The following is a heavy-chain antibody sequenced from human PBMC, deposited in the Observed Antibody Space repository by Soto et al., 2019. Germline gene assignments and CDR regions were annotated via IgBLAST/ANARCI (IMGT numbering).Heavy chain of an antibody. J-gene: IGHJ5*02. V-gene: IGHV3-20*01. Sequence: GGSLRLSCAASGFPFDDYGMSWVRQVPGKGLEWVSGINWNGGSTGYADSVKGRFSISRDNAKNSLYLERNSLRAEDTALYHCARGTMVRGVVSWFDPWGQGTLVTVSS. CDR3: ARGTMVRGVVSWFDP. CDR2: INWNGGST. CDR1: GFPFDDYG. D-gene: IGHD3-10*01.